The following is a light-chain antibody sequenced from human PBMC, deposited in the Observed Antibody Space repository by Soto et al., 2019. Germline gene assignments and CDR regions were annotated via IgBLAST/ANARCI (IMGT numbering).Light chain of an antibody. J-gene: IGKJ4*01. CDR2: GAS. CDR1: QSLTNNY. Sequence: EIVLTQSPGTLSMSPGERATLSCRASQSLTNNYLAWFQQKPGQAPRLLIYGASNRPTDIPDRFSGSGSGTDFSLTISRLEPEDFAVYYCQQYGSSLALTFGGGTKVDI. CDR3: QQYGSSLALT. V-gene: IGKV3-20*01.